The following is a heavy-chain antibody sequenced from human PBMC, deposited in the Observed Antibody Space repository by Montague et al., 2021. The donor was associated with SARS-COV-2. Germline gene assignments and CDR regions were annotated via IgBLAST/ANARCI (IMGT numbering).Heavy chain of an antibody. V-gene: IGHV4-59*08. J-gene: IGHJ4*02. D-gene: IGHD3-22*01. CDR3: AVEVKYFFDN. Sequence: SETLSLTCTVSGGSISTYYWSWIRQPPGKGLEWIGYIYYSGSTNYNPSLKSRVTISVDTSKNQFSLRLSSVIASDTAVYYCAVEVKYFFDNWGRGFLVSVSS. CDR2: IYYSGST. CDR1: GGSISTYY.